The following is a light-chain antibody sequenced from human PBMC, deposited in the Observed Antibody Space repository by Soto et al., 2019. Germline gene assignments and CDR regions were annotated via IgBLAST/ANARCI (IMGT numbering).Light chain of an antibody. Sequence: QSALTQPPSASGSPGQSVAISCTGTSSDVGGDNYVSWYQQHPGKAPKLMIYEVNKRPSGVPDRFSGSKSGNTASLTVSGVQAEDEADYYCSSYAGSSNVFGTGTKVTVL. V-gene: IGLV2-8*01. CDR1: SSDVGGDNY. J-gene: IGLJ1*01. CDR3: SSYAGSSNV. CDR2: EVN.